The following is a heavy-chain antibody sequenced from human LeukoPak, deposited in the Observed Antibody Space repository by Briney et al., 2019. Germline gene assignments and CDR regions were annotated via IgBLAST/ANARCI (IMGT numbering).Heavy chain of an antibody. J-gene: IGHJ5*02. V-gene: IGHV4-34*01. CDR2: INHSGST. CDR3: ARGNYDILTGYYGPNWFDP. Sequence: SETLSLTCAVYGGSFSGYYWSWIRQPPGKGLEWIGEINHSGSTNYNPSLKSRVTISVDTSKNQFSLKLSSVTAADTAVYYCARGNYDILTGYYGPNWFDPWGQGTLVTVSS. CDR1: GGSFSGYY. D-gene: IGHD3-9*01.